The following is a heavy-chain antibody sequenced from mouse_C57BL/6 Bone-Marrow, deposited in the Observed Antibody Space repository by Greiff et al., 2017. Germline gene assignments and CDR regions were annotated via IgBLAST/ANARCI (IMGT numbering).Heavy chain of an antibody. CDR1: GFTFSSYA. J-gene: IGHJ1*03. V-gene: IGHV5-4*01. D-gene: IGHD2-3*01. CDR2: ISDGGSYT. CDR3: ARDSQIYDDYYWYFDV. Sequence: EVHLLESGGGLVKPGGSLKLSCAASGFTFSSYAMSWVRQTPEKRLEWVATISDGGSYTYYPDNVKGRFTISRDNAKNNLYLQMSQLKSEDTAMYYCARDSQIYDDYYWYFDVWGTGTTVTVSS.